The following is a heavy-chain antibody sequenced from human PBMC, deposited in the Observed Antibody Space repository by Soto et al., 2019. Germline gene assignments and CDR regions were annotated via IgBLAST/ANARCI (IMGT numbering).Heavy chain of an antibody. CDR3: ARGQGGVVTADNWFDR. Sequence: SETLSLTCTASGGSITDYSWVWIRQPAGKGLEWIGRIFSSGSTNYNPSLKCRMTMSLDTSKNQFTLKLNSATAKDTAVYFCARGQGGVVTADNWFDRWGEGILVTVSS. J-gene: IGHJ5*02. V-gene: IGHV4-4*07. CDR2: IFSSGST. CDR1: GGSITDYS. D-gene: IGHD2-21*02.